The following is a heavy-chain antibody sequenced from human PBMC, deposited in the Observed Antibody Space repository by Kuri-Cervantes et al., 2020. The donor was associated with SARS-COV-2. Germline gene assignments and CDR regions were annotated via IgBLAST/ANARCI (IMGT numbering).Heavy chain of an antibody. CDR1: GFTFSSYS. J-gene: IGHJ5*02. CDR3: ARDFGDL. D-gene: IGHD3-3*01. CDR2: ICYDGSKK. Sequence: GESLKISCAASGFTFSSYSMNWVRQAPGKGLEWVAVICYDGSKKDYADSVKGRFTISRDNSKNTLYLQMNSLRAEDTAVYYCARDFGDLWGQGTLVTVSS. V-gene: IGHV3-33*08.